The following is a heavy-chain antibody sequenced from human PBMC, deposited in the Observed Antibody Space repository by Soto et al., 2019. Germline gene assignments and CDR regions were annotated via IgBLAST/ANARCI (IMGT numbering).Heavy chain of an antibody. Sequence: SVKVSCKASGGTFSSYTISWVRQAPGQGLEWMGRIIPILGIANYAQKFQGRVTITADKSTSTAYMELSSLRSEDTAVYYCASHHSCAMYVGAFDIWGQGTMVTVSS. CDR3: ASHHSCAMYVGAFDI. J-gene: IGHJ3*02. CDR2: IIPILGIA. V-gene: IGHV1-69*02. CDR1: GGTFSSYT. D-gene: IGHD6-19*01.